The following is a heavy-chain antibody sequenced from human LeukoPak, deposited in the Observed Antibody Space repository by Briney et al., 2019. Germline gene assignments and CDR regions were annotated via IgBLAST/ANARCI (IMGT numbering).Heavy chain of an antibody. D-gene: IGHD3-22*01. CDR1: GGSISSSSYY. Sequence: SETLSLTCTVSGGSISSSSYYWGWIRQSPGKGLEWIGSIYYSESTYYNPSLKSRVTISVDTSKNQFSLKLSSVTAADTAVYYCVGTPNRYYYDSSGYYLFDYWGQGTLVTVSS. CDR2: IYYSEST. CDR3: VGTPNRYYYDSSGYYLFDY. J-gene: IGHJ4*02. V-gene: IGHV4-39*01.